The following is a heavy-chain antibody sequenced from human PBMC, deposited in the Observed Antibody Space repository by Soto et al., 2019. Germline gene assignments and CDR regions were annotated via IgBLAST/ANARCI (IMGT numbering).Heavy chain of an antibody. V-gene: IGHV5-51*01. D-gene: IGHD2-15*01. Sequence: GDSLKISWEGSGYSFTIYGRRWGRLMPGKGLEWMGIIYPGDSDTQYSPSFQGQVTISADKSISTAYLQWSSLKASDTAMYYCARVVVHSYYFDYWGQGTLVTVSS. CDR3: ARVVVHSYYFDY. J-gene: IGHJ4*02. CDR2: IYPGDSDT. CDR1: GYSFTIYG.